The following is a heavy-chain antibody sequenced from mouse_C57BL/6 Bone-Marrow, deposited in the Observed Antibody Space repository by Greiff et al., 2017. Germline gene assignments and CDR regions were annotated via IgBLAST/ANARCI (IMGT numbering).Heavy chain of an antibody. CDR3: AREGDYYGSDWYFDV. CDR1: GFTFSDYY. Sequence: EVKVEESEGGLVQPGSSMKLSCTASGFTFSDYYMAWVRQVPEKGLEWVANINYYGSSTYYPDTLKSRFIISRDNAKNILYLQMSSLKSEDTATYYCAREGDYYGSDWYFDVWGTGTTVTVSS. D-gene: IGHD1-1*01. J-gene: IGHJ1*03. CDR2: INYYGSST. V-gene: IGHV5-16*01.